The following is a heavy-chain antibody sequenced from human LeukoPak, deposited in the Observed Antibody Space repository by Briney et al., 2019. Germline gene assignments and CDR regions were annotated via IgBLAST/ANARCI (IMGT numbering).Heavy chain of an antibody. Sequence: GGPLRLSCAASGFTFNTYAIHWVRQAPGKGLEWVALISYDGNNKYYADSVRGRFTISRDNSKNTLYLQMNSLRAEDTAVYYCARGGVQWLVLAYWGQGTLVTVSS. CDR3: ARGGVQWLVLAY. CDR2: ISYDGNNK. D-gene: IGHD6-19*01. V-gene: IGHV3-30-3*01. J-gene: IGHJ4*02. CDR1: GFTFNTYA.